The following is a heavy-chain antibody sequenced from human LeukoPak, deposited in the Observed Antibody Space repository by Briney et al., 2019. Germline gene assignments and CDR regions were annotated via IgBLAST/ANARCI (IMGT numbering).Heavy chain of an antibody. Sequence: SETLSLTCTVSGGSISSYYWSWIRQPPRKGLEGIGWIYYSGSTNYNPSLKSRVTISVNTSNIQFSLKLSSDTAADSAVYYCARGSSSWDYWGQGTLVTVSS. J-gene: IGHJ4*02. V-gene: IGHV4-59*01. CDR1: GGSISSYY. CDR2: IYYSGST. CDR3: ARGSSSWDY. D-gene: IGHD6-13*01.